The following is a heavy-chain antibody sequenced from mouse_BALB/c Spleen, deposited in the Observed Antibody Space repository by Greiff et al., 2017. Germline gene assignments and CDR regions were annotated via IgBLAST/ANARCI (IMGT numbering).Heavy chain of an antibody. CDR2: SRNKANDYTT. V-gene: IGHV7-1*02. CDR3: ARDAEVKSMDY. Sequence: DVMLVESGGGLVQPGGSLRLSCATSGFTFSDFYMEWVRQPPGKRLEWIAASRNKANDYTTEYSASVKGRFIVSRDTSQSILYLQMNALRAEDTAIYYCARDAEVKSMDYWGQGTSVTVSS. CDR1: GFTFSDFY. D-gene: IGHD2-1*01. J-gene: IGHJ4*01.